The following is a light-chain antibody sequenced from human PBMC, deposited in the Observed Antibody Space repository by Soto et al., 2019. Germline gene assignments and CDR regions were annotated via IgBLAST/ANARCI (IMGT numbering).Light chain of an antibody. CDR2: DAS. V-gene: IGKV1-5*01. CDR3: QQYNNYFRT. Sequence: DIQMTQSPSTLSASVGDRVTITCRASQYINNYLAWYQQRPGVPPKLLIYDASSVESGVTSRFSGSGSGTEFTLTISSLQPDDFATYYCQQYNNYFRTFGQGTKVEI. J-gene: IGKJ1*01. CDR1: QYINNY.